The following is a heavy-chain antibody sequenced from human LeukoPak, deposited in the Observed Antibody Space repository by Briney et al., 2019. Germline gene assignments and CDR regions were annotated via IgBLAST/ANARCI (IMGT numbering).Heavy chain of an antibody. D-gene: IGHD3-3*01. CDR1: RFTFSSYG. CDR3: ARDYRDFWSGYYLTYYFDY. V-gene: IGHV3-33*01. CDR2: IWYDGSNK. Sequence: PGGSLRLSCAASRFTFSSYGMHWVRQAPGKGLEWVAVIWYDGSNKYYADSVKGRFTISRDNSKNTLYLQMNSLRAEDTAVYYCARDYRDFWSGYYLTYYFDYWGQGTLVTVSS. J-gene: IGHJ4*02.